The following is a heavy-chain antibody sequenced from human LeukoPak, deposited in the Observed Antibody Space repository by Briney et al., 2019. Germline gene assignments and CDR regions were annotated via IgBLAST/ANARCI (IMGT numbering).Heavy chain of an antibody. CDR1: GYTFTSYD. CDR3: ATNVAAAGFLDY. CDR2: MNPNSGNT. Sequence: ASVKVSCKASGYTFTSYDINWVRQATGQGLEWMAWMNPNSGNTGYAQKFQGGVTMTRNTSISTAYMELSSLRSEDTAVYYCATNVAAAGFLDYWGQGTLVTVSS. D-gene: IGHD6-13*01. J-gene: IGHJ4*02. V-gene: IGHV1-8*01.